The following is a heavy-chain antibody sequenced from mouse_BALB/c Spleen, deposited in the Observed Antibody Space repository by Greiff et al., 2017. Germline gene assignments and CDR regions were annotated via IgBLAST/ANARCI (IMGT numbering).Heavy chain of an antibody. CDR3: AIYYGNPFAY. V-gene: IGHV3-6*02. Sequence: EVKLLESGPGLVKPSQSLSLTCSVTGYSITSGYYWNWIRQFPGNKLEWMGYISYDGSNNYNPSLKNRISITRDTSKNQFFLKLNSVTTEDTATYYCAIYYGNPFAYWGQGTLVTVSA. CDR2: ISYDGSN. CDR1: GYSITSGYY. J-gene: IGHJ3*01. D-gene: IGHD2-1*01.